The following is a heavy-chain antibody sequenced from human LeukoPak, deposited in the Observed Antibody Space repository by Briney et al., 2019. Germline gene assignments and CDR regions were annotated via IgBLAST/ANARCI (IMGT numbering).Heavy chain of an antibody. CDR1: GYTFTSYY. J-gene: IGHJ3*02. Sequence: ASVKVSCKASGYTFTSYYMHWVRQAPGQGLEWMGIINPSGGSTSYAQKFQGRVTMTGDTSTSTVYMELSSLRSEDTAVYYCAREGITMVRGGGAFDIWGQGTMVTVSS. D-gene: IGHD3-10*01. CDR2: INPSGGST. V-gene: IGHV1-46*03. CDR3: AREGITMVRGGGAFDI.